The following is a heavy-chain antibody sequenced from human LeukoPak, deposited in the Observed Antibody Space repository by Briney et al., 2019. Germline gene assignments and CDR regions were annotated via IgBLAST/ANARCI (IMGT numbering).Heavy chain of an antibody. Sequence: PGGSLRLSSAVSGVIISVYGFHWVRLAPGKGLEWVAVLRFTGSINKYADSVTGRFTISRVTSYNTLCLQMFSLKLSSTAVYYCAGWGGTRQYYFDYWGQGTLVTVSS. CDR1: GVIISVYG. CDR2: LRFTGSIN. CDR3: AGWGGTRQYYFDY. J-gene: IGHJ4*02. D-gene: IGHD1-1*01. V-gene: IGHV3-30*02.